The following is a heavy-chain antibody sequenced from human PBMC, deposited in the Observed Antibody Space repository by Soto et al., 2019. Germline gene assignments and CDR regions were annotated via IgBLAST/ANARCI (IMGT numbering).Heavy chain of an antibody. CDR3: AREGGDGAARTGYYYYYGMEV. CDR1: GGSVISCSYY. V-gene: IGHV4-61*01. D-gene: IGHD6-6*01. J-gene: IGHJ6*01. Sequence: LSLTCTVSGGSVISCSYYWSWIRQPPVKGLDWIGYIYYSGSTNYNPSLKSRVTISVDTSKNQFSLKLSSVTAADTAVYYCAREGGDGAARTGYYYYYGMEVWGQGTTVNVSS. CDR2: IYYSGST.